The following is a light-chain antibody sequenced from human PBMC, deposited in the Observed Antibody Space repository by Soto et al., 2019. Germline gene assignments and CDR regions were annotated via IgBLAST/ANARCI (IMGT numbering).Light chain of an antibody. CDR1: SSNIGTRYD. CDR2: DNT. J-gene: IGLJ2*01. CDR3: QSYDSGRNVV. Sequence: QSVLTQPPSVSGAPGQRVTISCTGSSSNIGTRYDVHWYQLLPGTAPKLLIYDNTNRPSGVPDRFSGSKSGTSASLAITGLQAADEGEYYCQSYDSGRNVVFGGGTKVTVL. V-gene: IGLV1-40*01.